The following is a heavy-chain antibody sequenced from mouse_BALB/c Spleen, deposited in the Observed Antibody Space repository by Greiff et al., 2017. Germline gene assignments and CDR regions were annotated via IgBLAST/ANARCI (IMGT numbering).Heavy chain of an antibody. J-gene: IGHJ3*01. CDR1: GYTFTSYY. V-gene: IGHV1S56*01. CDR2: IYPGNVNT. CDR3: AMITTWFAY. Sequence: VQLQQSGPELVKPGASVRISCKASGYTFTSYYIHWVKQRPGQGLEWIGWIYPGNVNTKYNEKFKGKATLTADKSSSTAYMQLSSLTSEDSAVYFCAMITTWFAYWGQGTLVTVSA. D-gene: IGHD2-4*01.